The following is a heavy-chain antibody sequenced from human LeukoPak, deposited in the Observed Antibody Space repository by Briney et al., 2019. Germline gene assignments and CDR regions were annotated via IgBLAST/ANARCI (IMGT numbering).Heavy chain of an antibody. D-gene: IGHD3-22*01. J-gene: IGHJ5*02. CDR1: GGSISSYY. CDR3: AREIVVTPPGWFDP. Sequence: SETLSLTCTVSGGSISSYYWSWIRQPPGKGLEWIGCIYYSGSTNYNPSLKSRVTISVDTSKNQFSLKLSSVTAADTAVYYCAREIVVTPPGWFDPWGQGTLVTVSS. CDR2: IYYSGST. V-gene: IGHV4-59*01.